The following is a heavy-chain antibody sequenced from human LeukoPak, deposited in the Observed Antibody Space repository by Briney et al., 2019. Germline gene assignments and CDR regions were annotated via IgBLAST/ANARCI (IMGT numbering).Heavy chain of an antibody. CDR3: ARDSPGGYGVPIYY. Sequence: GGSLRLSCAASGFTLSSYAMSWVRQAPGKGLEWVSVIYSGGSTYYADSVKGRFTISRDNAKNSLYLQMNSLRAEDTAVYYCARDSPGGYGVPIYYWGQGTLVTVSS. V-gene: IGHV3-66*01. D-gene: IGHD5-12*01. CDR2: IYSGGST. J-gene: IGHJ4*02. CDR1: GFTLSSYA.